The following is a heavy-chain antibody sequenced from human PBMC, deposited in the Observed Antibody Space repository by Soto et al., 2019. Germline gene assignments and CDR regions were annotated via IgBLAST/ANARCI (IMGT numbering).Heavy chain of an antibody. V-gene: IGHV3-15*07. CDR3: TTDNCRSSTCYLNY. Sequence: GGPQRLSSTAFGIPFGTTYMNWVRQAPGKGLEWVGRIKSKNVGETTDFSAPVKGRFALSRDGSRNTVSLQMNSLKSEDTAIYYCTTDNCRSSTCYLNYWGQGALVTVSS. CDR1: GIPFGTTY. D-gene: IGHD2-2*01. J-gene: IGHJ4*02. CDR2: IKSKNVGETT.